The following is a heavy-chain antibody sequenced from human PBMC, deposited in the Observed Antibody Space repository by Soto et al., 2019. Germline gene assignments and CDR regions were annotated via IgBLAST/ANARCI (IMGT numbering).Heavy chain of an antibody. CDR2: IDPSDSYT. J-gene: IGHJ4*02. D-gene: IGHD6-19*01. Sequence: PGESLKISCKASGYSFTSYWISWVRQMPGKGLEWMGRIDPSDSYTGYSPSFQGHVTISGDESISTVYLQWSSLKASDTAIYYSGTHAWVGSGSGWSVDFWGQGTLVTVSS. CDR3: GTHAWVGSGSGWSVDF. CDR1: GYSFTSYW. V-gene: IGHV5-10-1*01.